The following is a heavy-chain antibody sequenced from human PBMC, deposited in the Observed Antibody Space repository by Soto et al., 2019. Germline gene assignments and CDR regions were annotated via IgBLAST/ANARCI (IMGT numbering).Heavy chain of an antibody. V-gene: IGHV3-7*03. CDR1: GFTFSSYW. Sequence: EVQLVESGGGLVQPGGSLRLSCEASGFTFSSYWMSWVRQAPGKGLEWVANIKQDGSEKYYVDSVKGRFTISRDNAKNSLFLQMNSLRAEDTAVYYCARKIITMVRGVISSWFDPWGQGTLVTVSS. CDR3: ARKIITMVRGVISSWFDP. D-gene: IGHD3-10*01. CDR2: IKQDGSEK. J-gene: IGHJ5*02.